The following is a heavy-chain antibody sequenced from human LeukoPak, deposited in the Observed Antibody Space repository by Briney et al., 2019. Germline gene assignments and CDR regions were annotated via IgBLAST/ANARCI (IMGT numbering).Heavy chain of an antibody. CDR2: INSDGSST. CDR3: ARVGVATILPGY. D-gene: IGHD5-12*01. V-gene: IGHV3-74*01. Sequence: GGSLRLSCAASGFTFSSYWMHWVRQAPGKGLVWVSRINSDGSSTSYADSVKGRFTISRDNAKNSLYLQMNSLRAEDTAVYYCARVGVATILPGYWGQGTLATVSS. CDR1: GFTFSSYW. J-gene: IGHJ4*02.